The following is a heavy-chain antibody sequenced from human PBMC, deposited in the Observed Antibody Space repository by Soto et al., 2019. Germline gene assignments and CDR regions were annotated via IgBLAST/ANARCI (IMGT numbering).Heavy chain of an antibody. J-gene: IGHJ4*02. CDR1: GGSINTFY. CDR3: AREGSYSAYNFAHGIQLWSFDF. CDR2: IFSSGST. V-gene: IGHV4-4*07. Sequence: TSETLSLTCTVSGGSINTFYWSWVRQPAGKGLEWIGRIFSSGSTSFNPSLESRVAMPVDTSKNHFSLNLSSVTAADMAVYYCAREGSYSAYNFAHGIQLWSFDFWGQGALVTVSS. D-gene: IGHD5-12*01.